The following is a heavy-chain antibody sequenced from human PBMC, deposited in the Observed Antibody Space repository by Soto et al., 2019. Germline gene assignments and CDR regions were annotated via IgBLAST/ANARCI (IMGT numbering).Heavy chain of an antibody. CDR2: IDPSDSYT. CDR3: ARQGVTVTHGFDI. J-gene: IGHJ3*02. Sequence: GESLKISCKGSGDSFISYWISWVRQMPGKGLEWMGRIDPSDSYTNYSPSFQGHVTISADKSISTAYLQWSSLKASDTAMYYCARQGVTVTHGFDIWGQGTMVTVSS. D-gene: IGHD4-17*01. V-gene: IGHV5-10-1*01. CDR1: GDSFISYW.